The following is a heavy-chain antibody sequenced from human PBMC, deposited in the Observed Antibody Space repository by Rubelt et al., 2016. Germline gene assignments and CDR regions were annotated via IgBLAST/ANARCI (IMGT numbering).Heavy chain of an antibody. Sequence: QVQLQQWGAGLLKPSETLSLTCAVYGGSFSGYYWSWIRQPPGKGLEWIGEINHSGSTNQNPSLKSRVTRSVDTSKNQFSLKLSSVTAADTAVYYCARGRRGSSSWLGRDYYGMDVWGRGTTVTVSS. V-gene: IGHV4-34*01. CDR3: ARGRRGSSSWLGRDYYGMDV. CDR2: INHSGST. D-gene: IGHD6-13*01. J-gene: IGHJ6*02. CDR1: GGSFSGYY.